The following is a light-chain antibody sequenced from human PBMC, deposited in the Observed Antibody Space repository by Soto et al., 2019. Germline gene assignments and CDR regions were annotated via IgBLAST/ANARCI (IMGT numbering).Light chain of an antibody. Sequence: EIVLTQSPGTLSLSPGERATLSCRASQSVSSNLAWYQQKPGQAPRLLIYGASSRATGVPDRFSGSGSETDFTLTINRLEPDDFAVYYCQQYGTSSSWTFGQGTKVDIK. CDR2: GAS. J-gene: IGKJ1*01. CDR1: QSVSSN. CDR3: QQYGTSSSWT. V-gene: IGKV3-20*01.